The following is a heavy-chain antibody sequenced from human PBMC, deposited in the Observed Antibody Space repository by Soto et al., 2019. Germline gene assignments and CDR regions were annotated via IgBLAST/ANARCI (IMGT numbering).Heavy chain of an antibody. CDR2: IYWDDDK. V-gene: IGHV2-5*02. Sequence: QITLKESGPARVKPTQTLTLTCTFSGFSLTTRPVGVGWIRQPPGQALEWLALIYWDDDKRYNPSLKTRVSITKDTSGKQVVLTMTNMDPVDTATYFCAHRQLYNGAWNEGTFDYWGQGALVTVSS. D-gene: IGHD1-1*01. CDR1: GFSLTTRPVG. J-gene: IGHJ4*02. CDR3: AHRQLYNGAWNEGTFDY.